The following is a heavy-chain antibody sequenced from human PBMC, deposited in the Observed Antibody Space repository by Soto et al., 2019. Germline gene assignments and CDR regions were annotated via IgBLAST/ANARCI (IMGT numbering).Heavy chain of an antibody. CDR1: GVSLSSNIHY. D-gene: IGHD3-3*01. V-gene: IGHV4-39*01. Sequence: QPHLQESGPGLVKPSETLSLTCNVSGVSLSSNIHYWGWIRQSPGKGLEWIASIFYRGTTYQSPCLRSRVTISIDTSKNKFSLNLTSVTAADTAVYYCVRHPRMATLILNTEGTDIWGQWTMVTVSS. CDR2: IFYRGTT. CDR3: VRHPRMATLILNTEGTDI. J-gene: IGHJ3*02.